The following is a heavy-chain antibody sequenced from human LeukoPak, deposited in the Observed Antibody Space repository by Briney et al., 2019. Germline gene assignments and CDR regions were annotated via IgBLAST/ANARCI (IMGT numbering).Heavy chain of an antibody. V-gene: IGHV3-7*01. CDR2: IKQDGSEK. D-gene: IGHD6-19*01. Sequence: PGGSLRLSCAASGFTFSSYWMSWVRQAPGKGLEWVANIKQDGSEKYYVDSVKGRFTISRDNAKNSLYLQMNSLRAEDTAVYYCASSGWYGETYYWGQGTLVTVSS. J-gene: IGHJ4*02. CDR1: GFTFSSYW. CDR3: ASSGWYGETYY.